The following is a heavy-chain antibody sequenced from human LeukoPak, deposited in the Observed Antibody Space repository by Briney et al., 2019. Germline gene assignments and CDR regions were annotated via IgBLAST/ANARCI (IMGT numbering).Heavy chain of an antibody. Sequence: ASVKVSCKASGYTFSNYGISWVRQAPGIGLEWMGWTSYNGNTNYAQKFQDRVTMTTDTSTTTAYMELRSLESDDTAVYYCARHSGSGWQALGYWGQGTQVTVSS. CDR1: GYTFSNYG. CDR3: ARHSGSGWQALGY. CDR2: TSYNGNT. D-gene: IGHD6-19*01. J-gene: IGHJ4*02. V-gene: IGHV1-18*04.